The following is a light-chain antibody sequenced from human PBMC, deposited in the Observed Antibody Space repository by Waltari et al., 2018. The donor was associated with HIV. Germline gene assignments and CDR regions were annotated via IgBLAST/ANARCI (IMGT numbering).Light chain of an antibody. V-gene: IGKV3-20*01. Sequence: VLTQSPDTLSLSPGESAALFCAARQPINSNHLACYQQKPGQSPRLLIYGAASRVAGIPYRFIGSGSGTDFTLTIRGVQPEDFAMYYCQQYGSKYTFGQGTRVDIK. CDR1: QPINSNH. CDR2: GAA. J-gene: IGKJ2*01. CDR3: QQYGSKYT.